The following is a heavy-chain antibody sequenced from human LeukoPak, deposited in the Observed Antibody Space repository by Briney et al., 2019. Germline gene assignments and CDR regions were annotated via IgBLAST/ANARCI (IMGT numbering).Heavy chain of an antibody. J-gene: IGHJ4*02. CDR3: ARDRDYAFDY. CDR2: IDSDTYGNTI. CDR1: GFTFNNAW. V-gene: IGHV3-48*02. Sequence: GGSLRLSCAASGFTFNNAWMNWVRQAPGKGLEWISYIDSDTYGNTIYYPHIVKGRFTISRDNAKNSLYLQMDSLRDEDTAVYYCARDRDYAFDYWGQGTLVTVSS. D-gene: IGHD4-17*01.